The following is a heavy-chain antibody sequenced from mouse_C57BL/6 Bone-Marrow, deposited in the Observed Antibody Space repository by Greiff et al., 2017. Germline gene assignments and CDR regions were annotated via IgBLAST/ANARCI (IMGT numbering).Heavy chain of an antibody. CDR3: ARDYYGSRWYFDV. D-gene: IGHD1-1*01. CDR1: GYTFTSYW. Sequence: QVQLQQPGAELVKPGASVQLSCKASGYTFTSYWMQWVKQRPGQGLEWIGEIDPSDSYTNYNQKFKGKATLTVDTSSSTAYMQLSSLTSEDSAVYYCARDYYGSRWYFDVWGTGTTVTVSS. CDR2: IDPSDSYT. V-gene: IGHV1-50*01. J-gene: IGHJ1*03.